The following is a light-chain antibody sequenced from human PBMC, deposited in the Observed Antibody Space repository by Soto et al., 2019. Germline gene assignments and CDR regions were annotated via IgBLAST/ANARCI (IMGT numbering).Light chain of an antibody. J-gene: IGLJ3*02. CDR2: SSD. CDR1: SSNIGSNN. V-gene: IGLV1-44*01. CDR3: TTWDGSLNGRV. Sequence: QSVLTQPPSASGTPGQRVTISCSGSSSNIGSNNVNWYQQFPGTAPKLLIYSSDQRPSGVPDRVSGSKSGTSAPLDISGLQSEDEADYYCTTWDGSLNGRVFGGGTKLTVL.